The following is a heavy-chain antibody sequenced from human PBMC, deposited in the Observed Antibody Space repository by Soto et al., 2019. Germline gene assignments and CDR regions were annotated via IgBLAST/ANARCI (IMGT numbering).Heavy chain of an antibody. V-gene: IGHV3-9*01. CDR3: AKGSIVVVPAASVFDI. CDR1: GFTFDDYA. D-gene: IGHD2-2*01. CDR2: ISWNSGRI. Sequence: ESGGGLVQPGRSLRLSCAASGFTFDDYAMHWVRQAPGKGLEWVSGISWNSGRIGYADSVKGRFTISRDNAKNSLYLQINSLRPENPAFYYCAKGSIVVVPAASVFDIWGQATMVTVSS. J-gene: IGHJ3*02.